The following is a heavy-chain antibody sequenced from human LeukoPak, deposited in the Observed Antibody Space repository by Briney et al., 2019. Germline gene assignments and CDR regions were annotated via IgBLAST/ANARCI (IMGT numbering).Heavy chain of an antibody. CDR1: GGSIGSYY. Sequence: SETLSLTCTVSGGSIGSYYWSWVGQPPGKGLEWIGYIYYSGSTDYNPSLKSRVTISVDTSKNQFSLNLSSVTAADTAVYYCARRVSGSLYYFDYWGQGTLVTVSS. CDR2: IYYSGST. CDR3: ARRVSGSLYYFDY. J-gene: IGHJ4*02. D-gene: IGHD3-10*01. V-gene: IGHV4-59*08.